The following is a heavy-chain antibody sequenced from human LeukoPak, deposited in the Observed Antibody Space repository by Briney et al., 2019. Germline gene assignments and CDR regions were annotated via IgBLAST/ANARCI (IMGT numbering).Heavy chain of an antibody. V-gene: IGHV5-51*01. CDR1: GYSFTTYW. J-gene: IGHJ3*02. Sequence: GESLKISCKGSGYSFTTYWIGWVRQMPGKGLEWMGIIYPGDPDTTYSPSFQGQVTISADKSISTAYLQWSSLKASDSAMYYCGRIPAAGSLKGSFDIWGQGTMVTVSS. D-gene: IGHD6-13*01. CDR3: GRIPAAGSLKGSFDI. CDR2: IYPGDPDT.